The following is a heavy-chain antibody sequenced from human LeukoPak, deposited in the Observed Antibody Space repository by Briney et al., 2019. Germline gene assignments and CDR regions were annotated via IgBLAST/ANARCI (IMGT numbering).Heavy chain of an antibody. CDR1: GFTFSSYS. D-gene: IGHD6-13*01. CDR3: AKAAAAPGFDF. J-gene: IGHJ4*02. CDR2: ISSSSSYI. Sequence: GGSLRLSGAASGFTFSSYSMNWVRQAPGKGLEWVSSISSSSSYIYYADSVKGRFTISRDNAKNSLYLQMNSLRAEDTALYYCAKAAAAPGFDFWGQGTLVTVSS. V-gene: IGHV3-21*04.